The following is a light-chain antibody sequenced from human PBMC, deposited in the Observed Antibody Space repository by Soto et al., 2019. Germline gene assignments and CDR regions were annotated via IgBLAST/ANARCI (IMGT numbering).Light chain of an antibody. CDR3: QQYGSSPRT. CDR1: QSVSSSY. J-gene: IGKJ4*01. Sequence: EIVLTQSPGTLSLSPGERATLSCRASQSVSSSYLAWYQQKPGQAPRLLFYDASSRATGIPDRFSGSGSGTDFTLTISRLEPEDFAVYYCQQYGSSPRTFGGGTKVEIK. CDR2: DAS. V-gene: IGKV3-20*01.